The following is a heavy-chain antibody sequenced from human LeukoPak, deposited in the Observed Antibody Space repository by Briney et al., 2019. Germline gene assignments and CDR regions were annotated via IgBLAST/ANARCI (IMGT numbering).Heavy chain of an antibody. Sequence: PGGSLRLSCAASGFTFSSYWMSWVRQAPGKGLEWVANIKQDGSEKYYVDSVKGRFTISRDNAKNSLYLQMNGLRAEDTAVYYCAREGDYYDSSDAFDIWGQGTMVTVSS. V-gene: IGHV3-7*01. CDR3: AREGDYYDSSDAFDI. D-gene: IGHD3-22*01. CDR2: IKQDGSEK. CDR1: GFTFSSYW. J-gene: IGHJ3*02.